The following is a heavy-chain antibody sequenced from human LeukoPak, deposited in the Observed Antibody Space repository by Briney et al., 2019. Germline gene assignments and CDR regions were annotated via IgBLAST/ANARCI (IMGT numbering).Heavy chain of an antibody. D-gene: IGHD3-9*01. CDR3: ARDGGSDSKYYDILTAGDY. CDR1: GYTFTSYG. CDR2: ISAYNGNT. Sequence: GASVKVSCKASGYTFTSYGISWVRQAPGQGLEWMGWISAYNGNTNYAQKLQGRVTMTTDTSTSTAYMELRSLRSDDTAVYYCARDGGSDSKYYDILTAGDYRGQGTLVTVSS. J-gene: IGHJ4*02. V-gene: IGHV1-18*04.